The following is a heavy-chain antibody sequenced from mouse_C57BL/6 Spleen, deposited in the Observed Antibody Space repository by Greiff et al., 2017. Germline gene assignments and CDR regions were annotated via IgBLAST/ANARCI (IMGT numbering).Heavy chain of an antibody. CDR3: ARSLYLEEPWFAY. Sequence: QVQLQQSGAELARPGASVKLSCKASGYTFTSYGISWVKQSTGQGLEWIGEIYPRSGNTYYNEKFKGKATLTADKSSSTAYMELRSLTSEDSAVYFCARSLYLEEPWFAYWGQGTLVTVSA. CDR1: GYTFTSYG. J-gene: IGHJ3*01. V-gene: IGHV1-81*01. CDR2: IYPRSGNT. D-gene: IGHD5-5*01.